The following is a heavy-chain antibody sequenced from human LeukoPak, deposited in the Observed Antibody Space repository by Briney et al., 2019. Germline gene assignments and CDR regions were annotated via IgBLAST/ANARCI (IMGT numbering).Heavy chain of an antibody. D-gene: IGHD3-22*01. CDR2: IYYSGST. V-gene: IGHV4-39*07. CDR1: GGSISSSSYY. CDR3: ARVSYDSSGHYFDY. J-gene: IGHJ4*02. Sequence: SETLSLTCTVSGGSISSSSYYWGWIRQPPGKGLEWIGSIYYSGSTYYNSSLKSRVTISVDTSKNQFSLKLSSVTAADTAVYYRARVSYDSSGHYFDYWGQGTLVTVSS.